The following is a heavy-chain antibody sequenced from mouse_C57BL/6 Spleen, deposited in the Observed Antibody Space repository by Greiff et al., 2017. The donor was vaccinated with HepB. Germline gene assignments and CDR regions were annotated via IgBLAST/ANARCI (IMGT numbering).Heavy chain of an antibody. Sequence: VQLQQPGTELVKPGASVKLSCKASGYTFTSYWMHWVKQRPGQGLEWIGNINPSNGGTNYNEKFKSKATLTVDKSSSTAYMQLSSLTSEDSAVYYCEREEIPYSNYVGAMDYWGQGTSVTVSS. CDR1: GYTFTSYW. J-gene: IGHJ4*01. V-gene: IGHV1-53*01. CDR2: INPSNGGT. CDR3: EREEIPYSNYVGAMDY. D-gene: IGHD2-5*01.